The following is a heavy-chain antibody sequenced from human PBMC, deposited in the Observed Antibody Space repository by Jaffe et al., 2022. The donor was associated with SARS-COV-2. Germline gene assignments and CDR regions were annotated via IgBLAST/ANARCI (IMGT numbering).Heavy chain of an antibody. V-gene: IGHV3-21*01. Sequence: EVQLVESGGGLVKPGGSLRLSCAASGFTFNSYSMNWVRQAPGKGLEWVSSINSGSNYKYYADSVKGRFTISRDSAENSLFLQMNSLRAEDTAVYYCAREGIAGAGPHYYFDYWGQGTLVTVSS. CDR2: INSGSNYK. D-gene: IGHD6-19*01. CDR1: GFTFNSYS. J-gene: IGHJ4*02. CDR3: AREGIAGAGPHYYFDY.